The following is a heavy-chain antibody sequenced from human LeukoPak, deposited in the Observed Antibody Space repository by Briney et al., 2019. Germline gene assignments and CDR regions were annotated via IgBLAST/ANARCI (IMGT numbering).Heavy chain of an antibody. J-gene: IGHJ4*02. D-gene: IGHD3-9*01. CDR2: IYWNNDN. Sequence: SGPTLVKPTQTLTLTCTLSGFSLSTRGVGVGWIRQPPGKAPEWLALIYWNNDNRYSPSLKSRLTITKDTSKNQVVLTMTNMDPVDTATYYCASSRYDILTGHYNFDYWGQGTLVTVSS. CDR1: GFSLSTRGVG. V-gene: IGHV2-5*01. CDR3: ASSRYDILTGHYNFDY.